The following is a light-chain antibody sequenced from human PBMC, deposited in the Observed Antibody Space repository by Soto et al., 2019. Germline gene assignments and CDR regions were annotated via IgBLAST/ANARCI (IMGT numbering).Light chain of an antibody. J-gene: IGKJ1*01. V-gene: IGKV4-1*01. Sequence: DIVMTQSPDSLAVSLGERATINYKSSQSVLYSSNDKNYLAWYQQKPGQPPKLLIYWASTRESGVPDRFTGSGSGTDFTLTISSLQAEDVAVYYCQQYYNTPWTFGQGTRVESK. CDR3: QQYYNTPWT. CDR2: WAS. CDR1: QSVLYSSNDKNY.